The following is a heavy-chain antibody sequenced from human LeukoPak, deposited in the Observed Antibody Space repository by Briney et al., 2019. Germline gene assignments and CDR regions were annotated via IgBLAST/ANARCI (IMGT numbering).Heavy chain of an antibody. CDR1: GYTFTGYY. J-gene: IGHJ4*02. CDR2: INPNSGVT. Sequence: GASVKVSCKASGYTFTGYYMHWVRQAPGQGLEWMGWINPNSGVTNYAQKFQGRVTMTRDTSISTAYMELSRLRSDDTAVYYCARGGYVVPAAVDYWGQGTLVTVSS. CDR3: ARGGYVVPAAVDY. D-gene: IGHD2-2*01. V-gene: IGHV1-2*02.